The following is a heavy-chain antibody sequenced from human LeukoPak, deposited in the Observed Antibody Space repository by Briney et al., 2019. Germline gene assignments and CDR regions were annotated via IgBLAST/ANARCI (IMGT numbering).Heavy chain of an antibody. V-gene: IGHV4-4*07. CDR2: TYTSGST. D-gene: IGHD1-1*01. J-gene: IGHJ4*02. CDR3: ARDRGTDRSFVSSDDY. Sequence: SETLSLTCTVSGGSISSYDWSWIRQPAGKGLEWIGRTYTSGSTNYNPSLKSRVTMSVDMSKNQFSLKLSSMIAADTAVYYCARDRGTDRSFVSSDDYWGQGTLVTVSS. CDR1: GGSISSYD.